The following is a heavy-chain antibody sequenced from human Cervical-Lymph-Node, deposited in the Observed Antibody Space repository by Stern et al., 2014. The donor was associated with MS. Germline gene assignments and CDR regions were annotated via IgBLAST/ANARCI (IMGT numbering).Heavy chain of an antibody. CDR1: GYVFSSYA. CDR3: ARDPRVGTSETLYYYGLDV. CDR2: ISYDGKDK. D-gene: IGHD1-26*01. J-gene: IGHJ6*02. Sequence: VQLVESGGAVVQPGRSLRLSCAASGYVFSSYALHWVRQAPGKGLEWVAVISYDGKDKFHADFVKGRFTISRDNSKDTLFLQTNSLRLEDTAVYYCARDPRVGTSETLYYYGLDVWGQGTTVTVSS. V-gene: IGHV3-30*04.